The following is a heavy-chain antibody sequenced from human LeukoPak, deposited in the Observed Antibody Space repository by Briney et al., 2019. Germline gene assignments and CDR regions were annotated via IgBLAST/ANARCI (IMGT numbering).Heavy chain of an antibody. D-gene: IGHD3-10*01. CDR2: INPKSGGT. CDR3: ARAPQGFGEFHFDY. Sequence: ASVNVSCKASIYTFTDNYIHWVRQAPGQGLEWMGWINPKSGGTNYAQKFQGRVTMTRDTSISTAYMELFRLTSDDTAVYYWARAPQGFGEFHFDYWGKGTLVTVSS. CDR1: IYTFTDNY. V-gene: IGHV1-2*02. J-gene: IGHJ4*02.